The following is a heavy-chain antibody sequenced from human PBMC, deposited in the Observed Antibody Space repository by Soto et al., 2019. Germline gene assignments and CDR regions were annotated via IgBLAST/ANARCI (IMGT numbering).Heavy chain of an antibody. CDR2: IKQDGSEK. CDR1: GFTFSSYW. CDR3: ARDKEYCSSTSCYGYYYYGMDV. V-gene: IGHV3-7*01. J-gene: IGHJ6*02. D-gene: IGHD2-2*01. Sequence: GSLRLSCAASGFTFSSYWMSWVRQAPGKGLEWVANIKQDGSEKYYVDSVKGRFTISRDNAKNSLYLQMNSLRAEDTAVYYCARDKEYCSSTSCYGYYYYGMDVWGQGTTVTVSS.